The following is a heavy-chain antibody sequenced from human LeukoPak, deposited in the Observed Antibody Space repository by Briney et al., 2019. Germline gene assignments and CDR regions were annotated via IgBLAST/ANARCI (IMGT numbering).Heavy chain of an antibody. CDR1: GGSISDYY. D-gene: IGHD6-13*01. J-gene: IGHJ4*02. CDR2: IYYSGTT. Sequence: SETLSLTCTVSGGSISDYYWGWIRQPPGKGLEWIGSIYYSGTTYYNPSLKSRVTMSVDTSNNQFSLKLSSVTAADTSMYYCVTSYGSSWLRFDYWGQGTLVTVSS. V-gene: IGHV4-39*01. CDR3: VTSYGSSWLRFDY.